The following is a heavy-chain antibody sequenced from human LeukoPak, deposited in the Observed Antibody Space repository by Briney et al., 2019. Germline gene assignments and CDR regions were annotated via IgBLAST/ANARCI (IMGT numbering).Heavy chain of an antibody. CDR1: GYTFTNYD. D-gene: IGHD5-24*01. V-gene: IGHV1-8*01. CDR3: ARNIYFQLLGMDV. CDR2: MNPSSGST. Sequence: ASVKVSCKASGYTFTNYDINWVRQAPGQGLEWMGWMNPSSGSTGYAQKFQGRVTITADKSTSTAYMELSSLRSEDTAVYYCARNIYFQLLGMDVWGQGTTVTVSS. J-gene: IGHJ6*02.